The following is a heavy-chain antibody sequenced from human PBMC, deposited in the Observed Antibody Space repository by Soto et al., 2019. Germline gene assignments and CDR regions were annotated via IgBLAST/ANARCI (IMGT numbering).Heavy chain of an antibody. CDR3: ARALVGGLYDY. V-gene: IGHV3-64*01. CDR2: ISSNGGST. CDR1: GFTFSSYA. D-gene: IGHD2-15*01. Sequence: GGSLRLSCAASGFTFSSYAMHWVRQAPGKGLEYVSAISSNGGSTYYANSVKGRFTISRDNSKNTLYLQMGSLRAEDMAVYYCARALVGGLYDYWGEGTLVTVSS. J-gene: IGHJ4*02.